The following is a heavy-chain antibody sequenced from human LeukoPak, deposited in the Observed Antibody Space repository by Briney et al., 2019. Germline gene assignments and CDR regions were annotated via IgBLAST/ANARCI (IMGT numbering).Heavy chain of an antibody. CDR3: ARDGLIAVAGTPSYYYYYYMDV. CDR1: GGSISSSSYY. J-gene: IGHJ6*03. Sequence: PSETLSLTCTVSGGSISSSSYYWGWIRQPPGKGLEWIGSIYYSGSTYYNPSLKSRVTISVDTSKNQFSLKLSSVTAADTAVYYCARDGLIAVAGTPSYYYYYYMDVWGKGTTVTVSS. D-gene: IGHD6-19*01. CDR2: IYYSGST. V-gene: IGHV4-39*07.